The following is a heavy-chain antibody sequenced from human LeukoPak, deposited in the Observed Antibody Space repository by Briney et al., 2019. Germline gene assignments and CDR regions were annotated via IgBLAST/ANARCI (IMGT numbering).Heavy chain of an antibody. CDR3: ARHVIECSKVVCHRAYCDY. V-gene: IGHV4-4*09. J-gene: IGHJ4*02. Sequence: PSETLSPTLTVSGGSIRSYYWSGVRQPPGKGLEVVGYIFSSGSTTYNPSLQSRVNISVDTSKNQSSLPLSSVTAAERAVYYCARHVIECSKVVCHRAYCDYWGQGTLVAVSS. CDR1: GGSIRSYY. D-gene: IGHD2-8*01. CDR2: IFSSGST.